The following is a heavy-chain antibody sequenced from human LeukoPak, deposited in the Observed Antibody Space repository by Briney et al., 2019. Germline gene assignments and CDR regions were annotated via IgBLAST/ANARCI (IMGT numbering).Heavy chain of an antibody. CDR2: IDSGGTTT. CDR1: GFNFNKYI. J-gene: IGHJ4*02. V-gene: IGHV3-48*02. D-gene: IGHD2-2*01. CDR3: SKGAIFDS. Sequence: GGSLRLSCAASGFNFNKYIMNWVRQAPGKGLEWVSNIDSGGTTTYYADSVKGRFTISRDDAKNSLYLQMNSLRDEDTAGYYCSKGAIFDSWGQGNLVTVSS.